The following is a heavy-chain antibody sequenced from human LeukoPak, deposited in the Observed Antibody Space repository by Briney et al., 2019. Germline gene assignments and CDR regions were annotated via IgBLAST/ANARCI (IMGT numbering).Heavy chain of an antibody. Sequence: KSSQTLSLTCAISGDSVSSNSAAWNWIRQSPSRGLEWLGRTYYRSKWYNDYAVSVKSRITINSDTSKNQFSLQLNSVTPEDTAVYFCARGATPRFDYWGQGTLVTSST. CDR1: GDSVSSNSAA. CDR2: TYYRSKWYN. V-gene: IGHV6-1*01. CDR3: ARGATPRFDY. J-gene: IGHJ4*02. D-gene: IGHD1-26*01.